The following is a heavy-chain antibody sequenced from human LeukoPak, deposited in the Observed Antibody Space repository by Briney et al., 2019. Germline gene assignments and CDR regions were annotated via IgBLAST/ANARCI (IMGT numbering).Heavy chain of an antibody. CDR1: GFTVSSDY. CDR3: ARADYAWGAFDI. Sequence: GGSLRLSCAASGFTVSSDYMSWVRQAPGKGLEWVSVIYSGGSTYYADSVKGRFTISRDNSKNTLYLQMNSLRAEDTAVYYCARADYAWGAFDIWGQGTMVTVSS. J-gene: IGHJ3*02. D-gene: IGHD4-17*01. CDR2: IYSGGST. V-gene: IGHV3-53*01.